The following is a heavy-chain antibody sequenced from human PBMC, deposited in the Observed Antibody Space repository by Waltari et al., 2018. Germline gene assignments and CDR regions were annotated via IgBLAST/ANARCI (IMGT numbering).Heavy chain of an antibody. Sequence: QVQLVQSGAEVKRPGASVKVSCKASGYTFTGYYMHWVRQAPGQGLEWMGWINPNSGGTNSAQKFQGRVTMTRDTSISTAYMGLSRLTSDDTAGYYCAGGGPLGGGFFAFDIWGQGSMVTVSS. D-gene: IGHD3-16*01. V-gene: IGHV1-2*02. CDR2: INPNSGGT. J-gene: IGHJ3*02. CDR1: GYTFTGYY. CDR3: AGGGPLGGGFFAFDI.